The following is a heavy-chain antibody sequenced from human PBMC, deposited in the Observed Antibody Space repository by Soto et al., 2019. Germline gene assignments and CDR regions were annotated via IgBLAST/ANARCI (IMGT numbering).Heavy chain of an antibody. J-gene: IGHJ6*03. Sequence: SETLSLTCAVYGGSFSGYYWSWIRQPPGKGLEWIGEINHSGSTNYNPSLKSRVTISVDTSKNQFSLKLSSVTAADTAVYYCARDSREYCTNGVCYKYYYYDMDVWGKGTTVTVSS. D-gene: IGHD2-8*01. CDR2: INHSGST. CDR1: GGSFSGYY. V-gene: IGHV4-34*01. CDR3: ARDSREYCTNGVCYKYYYYDMDV.